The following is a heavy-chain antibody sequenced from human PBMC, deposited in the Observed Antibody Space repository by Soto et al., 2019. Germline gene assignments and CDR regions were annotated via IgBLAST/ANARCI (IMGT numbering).Heavy chain of an antibody. Sequence: GESLKISCKGSGYSFTSYWIGWVRQMPGKGLEWMGIIYPGDSDTRYSPSFQGQVTISADKSISTAYLQRSSLKASDTAMYYCARGEFYSGRTHAFDIWGQGTMVTVSS. CDR2: IYPGDSDT. V-gene: IGHV5-51*01. CDR3: ARGEFYSGRTHAFDI. J-gene: IGHJ3*02. CDR1: GYSFTSYW. D-gene: IGHD1-26*01.